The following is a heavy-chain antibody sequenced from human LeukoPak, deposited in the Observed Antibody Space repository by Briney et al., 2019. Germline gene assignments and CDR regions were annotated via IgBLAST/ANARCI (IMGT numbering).Heavy chain of an antibody. CDR1: GYTFTSYG. V-gene: IGHV1-18*01. CDR2: ISAYNGNT. J-gene: IGHJ4*02. CDR3: ARGLLLRSHLDS. Sequence: GASVKVSCKASGYTFTSYGISWVRQAPGQGLEWMGWISAYNGNTNYAQKLQGRVNMTTETSSSTAYMELRILRSDDTAVYYCARGLLLRSHLDSWGQGTLVTVSS. D-gene: IGHD2-15*01.